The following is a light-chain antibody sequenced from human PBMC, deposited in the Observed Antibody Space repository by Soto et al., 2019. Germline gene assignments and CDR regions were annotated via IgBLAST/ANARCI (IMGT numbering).Light chain of an antibody. CDR3: QQYYTYST. CDR1: QSISTR. J-gene: IGKJ5*01. Sequence: QMTHSPSTLSASVWDGVTITCRASQSISTRLAWYQQKPGNAPKLLIYDASSLESGVPSRFSGSASGTEFTLTITGLQPDDFATYFCQQYYTYSTFGQRTRPEIK. V-gene: IGKV1-5*01. CDR2: DAS.